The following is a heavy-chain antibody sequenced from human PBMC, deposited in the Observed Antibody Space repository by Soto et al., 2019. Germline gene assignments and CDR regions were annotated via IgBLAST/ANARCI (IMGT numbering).Heavy chain of an antibody. Sequence: QVQLVQSGAEVKKPGASVKVSCKASGYTFTSYGISWVRQASGQGLEWMGWISAYNGNTKYAQKLQGTGTMTTDTPTSTGYMELGSLRSDDTAVYYFARDEAYNWNDGGGFAPWGQGTLVTVSS. D-gene: IGHD1-1*01. J-gene: IGHJ5*02. CDR3: ARDEAYNWNDGGGFAP. V-gene: IGHV1-18*01. CDR2: ISAYNGNT. CDR1: GYTFTSYG.